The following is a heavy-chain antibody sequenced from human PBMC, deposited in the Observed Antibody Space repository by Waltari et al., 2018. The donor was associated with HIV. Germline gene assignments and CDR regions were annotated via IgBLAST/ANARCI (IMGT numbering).Heavy chain of an antibody. Sequence: QLQLQESGPGLVKPSETLSLTCTVSGGSISSSSYYWGWIRQPPGKGLEWIGSIYYSGSTYYNPSLKSRVTISVDTSKNQFSLKLSSVTAADTAVYYCAREAEGSYSSEVDYWGQGTLVTVSS. CDR1: GGSISSSSYY. V-gene: IGHV4-39*07. J-gene: IGHJ4*02. CDR3: AREAEGSYSSEVDY. CDR2: IYYSGST. D-gene: IGHD6-19*01.